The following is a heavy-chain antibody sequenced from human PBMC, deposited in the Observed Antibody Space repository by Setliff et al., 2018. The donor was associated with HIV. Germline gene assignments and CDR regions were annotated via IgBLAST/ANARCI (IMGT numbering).Heavy chain of an antibody. CDR1: GFSLSNARMG. Sequence: ESGPTLVNPTETLTLTCTVSGFSLSNARMGVSWIRQPPGKALEWLAHIFSNDEKSYSTSLKSRLTISKDTSKSQVVLTMTNMDPVDTATYYCARMNRDYGDYVDFDYWGQGTLVTVSS. CDR3: ARMNRDYGDYVDFDY. V-gene: IGHV2-26*01. J-gene: IGHJ4*02. D-gene: IGHD4-17*01. CDR2: IFSNDEK.